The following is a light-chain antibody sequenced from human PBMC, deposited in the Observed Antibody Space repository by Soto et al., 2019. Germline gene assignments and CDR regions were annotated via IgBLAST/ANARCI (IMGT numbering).Light chain of an antibody. V-gene: IGKV1-39*01. J-gene: IGKJ1*01. CDR3: QQSYNTPLT. CDR1: QTIGTY. CDR2: DAS. Sequence: IDMTQSPSSLAASLGDRVTITCRASQTIGTYVNWYRQKSGAAPELLIYDASTLQSGVPSRFRGGASGTDFTLTISSLQLDDFATYYCQQSYNTPLTFGQGTKVDIK.